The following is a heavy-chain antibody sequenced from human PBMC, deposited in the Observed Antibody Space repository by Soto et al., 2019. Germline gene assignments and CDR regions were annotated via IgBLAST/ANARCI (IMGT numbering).Heavy chain of an antibody. CDR1: GFTFSSYA. V-gene: IGHV3-30*04. Sequence: PGGSLRLSCAASGFTFSSYAMHWVRQAPGKGLEWVAVISYDGSNKYYADSVKGRFTISRDNSKNTLYLQMNSLRAEDTAVYYCAKDLGYCSSTSCYSPYYYYGMDVWGQGTTVTVSS. CDR2: ISYDGSNK. D-gene: IGHD2-2*01. CDR3: AKDLGYCSSTSCYSPYYYYGMDV. J-gene: IGHJ6*02.